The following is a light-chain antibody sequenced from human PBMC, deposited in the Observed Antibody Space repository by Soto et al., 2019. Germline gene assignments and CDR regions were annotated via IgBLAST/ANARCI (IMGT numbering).Light chain of an antibody. CDR3: QQRSSWPWT. CDR2: DAS. Sequence: EILLTQSPATLSLSPGERATLSCRASQSVRSSLAWYQQKPGQAPRLLIYDASTRATGIPRSFSGSGSGTDFPLTISNLEHEDFAVYYCQQRSSWPWTFGQGAKVEIK. V-gene: IGKV3-11*01. CDR1: QSVRSS. J-gene: IGKJ1*01.